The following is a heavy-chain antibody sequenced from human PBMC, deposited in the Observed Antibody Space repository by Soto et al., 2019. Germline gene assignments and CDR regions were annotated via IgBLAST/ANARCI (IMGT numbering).Heavy chain of an antibody. J-gene: IGHJ6*02. CDR2: IDPSDSYT. V-gene: IGHV5-10-1*01. CDR3: ARQRGYCSGGSCPYYYYYYGMDV. CDR1: GYSFTSYW. D-gene: IGHD2-15*01. Sequence: PGESLKISCKGSGYSFTSYWISWVRQMPGKGLEWMGRIDPSDSYTNYSPSFQGYVTISADKSISTAYLQWSSLKASDTAMYYCARQRGYCSGGSCPYYYYYYGMDVWGQGTTVTVSS.